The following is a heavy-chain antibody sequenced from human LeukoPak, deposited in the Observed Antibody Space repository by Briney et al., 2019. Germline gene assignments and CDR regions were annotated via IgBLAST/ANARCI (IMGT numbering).Heavy chain of an antibody. CDR2: ISYDGSNK. Sequence: TGGSLRLSCAASGFTFSSYGMHWVRQAPGKGLEWVAVISYDGSNKYYADSVKGRFTISRDNSKNTVYLQMNSLRVDDTAVYYCARAPPGRKGYNPYYFDYWGQGTRVTVSS. D-gene: IGHD5-24*01. J-gene: IGHJ4*02. CDR1: GFTFSSYG. CDR3: ARAPPGRKGYNPYYFDY. V-gene: IGHV3-30*03.